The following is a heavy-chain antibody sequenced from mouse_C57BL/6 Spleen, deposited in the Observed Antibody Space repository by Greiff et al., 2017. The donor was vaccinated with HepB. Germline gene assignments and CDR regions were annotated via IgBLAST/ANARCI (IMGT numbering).Heavy chain of an antibody. D-gene: IGHD2-2*01. V-gene: IGHV14-3*01. CDR1: GFNIKNTY. CDR2: IDPANGNT. J-gene: IGHJ4*01. CDR3: GRWDGYDGDYYAMDY. Sequence: EVQLVESVAELVRPGASVKLSCTASGFNIKNTYMHWVKQRPEQGLEWIGRIDPANGNTKYAPKFQGKATITADTSSNTAYLQLSSLTSEDTAIYYCGRWDGYDGDYYAMDYWGQGTSVTVSS.